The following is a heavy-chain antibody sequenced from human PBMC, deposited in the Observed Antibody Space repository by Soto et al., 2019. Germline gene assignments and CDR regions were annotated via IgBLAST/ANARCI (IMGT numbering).Heavy chain of an antibody. J-gene: IGHJ6*02. CDR1: GYTFTSYY. Sequence: ASVKVSWKASGYTFTSYYMHWVRQAPGQGLEWMGIINPSGGSTSYAQKFQGRVTMTRDTSKNQFSLKLSSVTAADTAVYYCARDHIGRGYSYGKGGYYYYGMDVWGQGTTVTVSS. D-gene: IGHD5-18*01. CDR2: INPSGGST. CDR3: ARDHIGRGYSYGKGGYYYYGMDV. V-gene: IGHV1-46*01.